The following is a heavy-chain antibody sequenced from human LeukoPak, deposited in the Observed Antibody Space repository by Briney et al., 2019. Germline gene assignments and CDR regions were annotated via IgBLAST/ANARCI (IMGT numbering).Heavy chain of an antibody. J-gene: IGHJ3*02. V-gene: IGHV3-7*03. CDR1: GFSLSNYW. D-gene: IGHD3-10*01. CDR3: ARGDYYGSGSYYHDAFDT. Sequence: PGGSLRLSCAASGFSLSNYWMHWVRQAPGKGLEWVANIKPDGSEKHYVDSVKGRLTIARDNAKNSLYLQMNSLRAEDTAVYYCARGDYYGSGSYYHDAFDTWGQGTMVTVSS. CDR2: IKPDGSEK.